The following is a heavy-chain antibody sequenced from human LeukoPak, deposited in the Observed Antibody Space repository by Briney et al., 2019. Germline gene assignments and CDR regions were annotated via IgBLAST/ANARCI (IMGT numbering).Heavy chain of an antibody. Sequence: ASVKVSCKASGYTFTSYYMHWVRQAPGQGLEWMGIINPSGGSTSYAQKFQGRVTMTRDMSTSTVYMELSSLRSEDTAVYYCVRDSINIVVVPAAMPGGWVDVWGKGTTVTVSS. CDR1: GYTFTSYY. V-gene: IGHV1-46*01. CDR2: INPSGGST. CDR3: VRDSINIVVVPAAMPGGWVDV. D-gene: IGHD2-2*01. J-gene: IGHJ6*04.